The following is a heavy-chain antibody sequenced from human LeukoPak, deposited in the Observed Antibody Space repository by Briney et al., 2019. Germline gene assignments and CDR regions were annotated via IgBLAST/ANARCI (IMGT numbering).Heavy chain of an antibody. D-gene: IGHD1-7*01. CDR2: ISGSGGST. V-gene: IGHV3-23*01. Sequence: GGSLRLSCAASGFTFSSYAMSWVRQAPGKGLEWVSAISGSGGSTYYADSVKGRFTISRDNSKNTLYLQMNSLRAEDTAVYYCAKLPPGNWNYAGGAFDIWGQGTMVTVSS. J-gene: IGHJ3*02. CDR3: AKLPPGNWNYAGGAFDI. CDR1: GFTFSSYA.